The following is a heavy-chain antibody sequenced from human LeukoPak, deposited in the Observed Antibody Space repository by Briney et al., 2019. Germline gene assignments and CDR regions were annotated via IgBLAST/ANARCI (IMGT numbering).Heavy chain of an antibody. CDR3: ARDGASLGAPDDY. CDR2: IPYDGSKK. D-gene: IGHD4/OR15-4a*01. V-gene: IGHV3-30-3*01. CDR1: GFTFSSYA. Sequence: GGSLSLSCAASGFTFSSYAMHWVRQAPGKGLDWVAVIPYDGSKKYYADSVQGRFTISRDNSKNTMYLQMNSLRSEDTAVYYCARDGASLGAPDDYWGQGTLVTVSS. J-gene: IGHJ4*02.